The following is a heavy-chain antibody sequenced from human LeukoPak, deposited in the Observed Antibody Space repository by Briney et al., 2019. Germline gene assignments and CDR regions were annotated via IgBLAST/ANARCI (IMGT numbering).Heavy chain of an antibody. J-gene: IGHJ3*02. CDR3: ARSLSTTVTTAFNI. CDR1: GFTFRSYT. D-gene: IGHD4-17*01. Sequence: GGSLRLSCAASGFTFRSYTMNWVRQAPGKGLEWVSSISSSSSYIYYADSVKGRFTISGDNANNSLYLQMDSLRAEDTAVYYCARSLSTTVTTAFNIWGQGTMVTVSS. V-gene: IGHV3-21*01. CDR2: ISSSSSYI.